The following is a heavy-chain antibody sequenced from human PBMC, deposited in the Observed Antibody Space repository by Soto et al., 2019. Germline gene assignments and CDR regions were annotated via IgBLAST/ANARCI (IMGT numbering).Heavy chain of an antibody. CDR3: ARDSDYGGNSGDY. CDR1: GFTFSSYA. CDR2: ISYDGSNK. V-gene: IGHV3-30-3*01. D-gene: IGHD4-17*01. J-gene: IGHJ4*02. Sequence: QVQLVESGGGVVQPGRSLRLSCAASGFTFSSYAMHWVRQAPGKGLEWVAVISYDGSNKYYADSVKGRFTISRDNSKNTLYLQMNSLRAEYTAVYYCARDSDYGGNSGDYWGQGTLVTVSS.